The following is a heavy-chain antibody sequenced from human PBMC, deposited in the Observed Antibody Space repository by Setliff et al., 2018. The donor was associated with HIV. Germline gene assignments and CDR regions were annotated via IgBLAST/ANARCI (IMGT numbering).Heavy chain of an antibody. Sequence: ASVKVSCKASGYTFTSYAMHWVRQAPGQRLEWMGWINAGNGNTKYSQKFRGRVTITRDTSASTAYMELSSLRSEDTAVYYCARSRSRYYNFWSGYYVPPFDYWGQGTLVTVSS. V-gene: IGHV1-3*01. D-gene: IGHD3-3*01. J-gene: IGHJ4*02. CDR2: INAGNGNT. CDR1: GYTFTSYA. CDR3: ARSRSRYYNFWSGYYVPPFDY.